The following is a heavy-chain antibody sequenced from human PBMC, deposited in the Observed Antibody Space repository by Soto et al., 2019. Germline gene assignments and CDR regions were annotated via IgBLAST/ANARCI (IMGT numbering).Heavy chain of an antibody. CDR1: GGSISSYY. Sequence: PSETLSLTFTVSGGSISSYYWSWIRQPPGKGLEWIGYIYYSGSTNYNPSLKSRVTISVDTSKNQFSLKLSSVTAADTAVYYCTRQPPYYDILTGYSQPDYYYGMDVWGQGTTVTVSS. D-gene: IGHD3-9*01. CDR2: IYYSGST. J-gene: IGHJ6*02. CDR3: TRQPPYYDILTGYSQPDYYYGMDV. V-gene: IGHV4-59*08.